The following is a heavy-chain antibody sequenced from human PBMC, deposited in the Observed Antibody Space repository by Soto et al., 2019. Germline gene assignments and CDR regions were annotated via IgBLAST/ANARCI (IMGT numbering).Heavy chain of an antibody. Sequence: KVSCKASGGTFSSYAISWVRQAPGQGLEWMGGIIPIFGTANYAQKFQGRVTITADESTSTAYMELSSLRSEDTAVYYCARDPTWYNWNDVGGWFDPWGQGTLVTV. V-gene: IGHV1-69*01. CDR1: GGTFSSYA. CDR3: ARDPTWYNWNDVGGWFDP. J-gene: IGHJ5*02. CDR2: IIPIFGTA. D-gene: IGHD1-1*01.